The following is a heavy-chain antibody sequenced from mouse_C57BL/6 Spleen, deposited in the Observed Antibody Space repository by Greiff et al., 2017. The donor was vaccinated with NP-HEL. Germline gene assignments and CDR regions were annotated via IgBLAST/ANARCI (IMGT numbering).Heavy chain of an antibody. D-gene: IGHD1-1*01. J-gene: IGHJ1*03. CDR3: ARDGPYYYGSSYWYFDV. Sequence: EVQVVESGPGLVKPSQSLSLTCSVTGYSITSGYYWNWIRQFPGNKLEWMGYISYDGSNNYNPSLKNRISITRDTSKNQFFLKLNSVTTEDTATYYCARDGPYYYGSSYWYFDVWGTGTTVTVSS. V-gene: IGHV3-6*01. CDR2: ISYDGSN. CDR1: GYSITSGYY.